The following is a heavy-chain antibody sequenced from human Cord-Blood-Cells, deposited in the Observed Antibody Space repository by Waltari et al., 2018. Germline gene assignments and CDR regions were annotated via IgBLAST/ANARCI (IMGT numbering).Heavy chain of an antibody. CDR3: ARTLYCSGGSCYYYYGMDV. J-gene: IGHJ6*02. CDR1: GGTFSSYA. V-gene: IGHV1-69*01. CDR2: INPIFGTA. Sequence: QVQLVQSGAEVKKPGSSVKVSCKASGGTFSSYAISWVRQAPGQGLEWMGGINPIFGTANYAQKFQGRVTITADESTSTAYMELSSLRSEDTAVYYCARTLYCSGGSCYYYYGMDVWGQGTTVTVSS. D-gene: IGHD2-15*01.